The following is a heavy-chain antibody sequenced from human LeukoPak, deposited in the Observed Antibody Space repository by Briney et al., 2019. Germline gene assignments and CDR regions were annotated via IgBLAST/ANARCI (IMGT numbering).Heavy chain of an antibody. V-gene: IGHV3-11*01. J-gene: IGHJ6*02. CDR2: ISSNGDSL. D-gene: IGHD2/OR15-2a*01. CDR1: RFTFSNYW. Sequence: PGGSLRLSCAASRFTFSNYWMTWVRQAPGKGLEWVSFISSNGDSLYYADSVEGRFTISRDNAKDSVYLQMNSLRAEDAGVYYCAREVVIVPDYYYYGLDVWGQGTTVTVSS. CDR3: AREVVIVPDYYYYGLDV.